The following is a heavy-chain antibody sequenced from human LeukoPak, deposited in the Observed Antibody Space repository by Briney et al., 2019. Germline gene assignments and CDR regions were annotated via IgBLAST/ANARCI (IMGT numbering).Heavy chain of an antibody. CDR2: IGGSGSGS. V-gene: IGHV3-23*01. Sequence: GGSLRLSCAASGFTFSNYAMSWVRQAPGRGLEWVSAIGGSGSGSYYADSVKGRFTISRDNSKNTLYLQMNGLRAEDTAVYYCVKDGIAAADTTYFDSWGQGTLVTVSS. D-gene: IGHD6-13*01. CDR1: GFTFSNYA. J-gene: IGHJ4*02. CDR3: VKDGIAAADTTYFDS.